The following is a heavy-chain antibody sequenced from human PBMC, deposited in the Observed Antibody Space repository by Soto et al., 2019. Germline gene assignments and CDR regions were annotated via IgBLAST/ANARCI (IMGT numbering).Heavy chain of an antibody. V-gene: IGHV4-34*01. Sequence: SETLSLTCAVYGGSFSGYYWSWIRQPPGKGLEWIGEINHSGSTNYNPSLKSRVTISVDTSKNQFSLKLSSVTAADTAVYYCARAGHCSSTSCRWDYYYYYGMDVWGQGTTVTVSS. CDR1: GGSFSGYY. CDR2: INHSGST. D-gene: IGHD2-2*01. CDR3: ARAGHCSSTSCRWDYYYYYGMDV. J-gene: IGHJ6*02.